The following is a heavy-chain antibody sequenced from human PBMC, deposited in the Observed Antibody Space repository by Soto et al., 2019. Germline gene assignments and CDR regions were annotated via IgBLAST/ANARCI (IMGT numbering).Heavy chain of an antibody. J-gene: IGHJ4*02. D-gene: IGHD1-26*01. CDR1: GGTFSSYA. CDR3: ARSIVGATRRFDY. CDR2: IIPIFGTA. V-gene: IGHV1-69*06. Sequence: QVKLVQSGAEVRKPGSSVKVSCKASGGTFSSYAISWVRQAPGQGLEWMGGIIPIFGTANYAQKFQGRVTITADKSTSTAYMELSSLRSEDTAVYYCARSIVGATRRFDYWGQGTLVTVSS.